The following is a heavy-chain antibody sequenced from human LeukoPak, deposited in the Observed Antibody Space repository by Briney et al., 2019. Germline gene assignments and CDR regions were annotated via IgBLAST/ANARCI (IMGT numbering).Heavy chain of an antibody. Sequence: ASVKVSCKASGYTFTNYGITWVRQAPGQGLEWMGWISAYNGNTNYAQKFQGRVTMSTDTSTSTAYMEVRSLRSEDTAVYYCARGPAGIAAAGTPIYFDYWGQGTLVTVSS. CDR2: ISAYNGNT. CDR3: ARGPAGIAAAGTPIYFDY. D-gene: IGHD6-13*01. J-gene: IGHJ4*02. V-gene: IGHV1-18*04. CDR1: GYTFTNYG.